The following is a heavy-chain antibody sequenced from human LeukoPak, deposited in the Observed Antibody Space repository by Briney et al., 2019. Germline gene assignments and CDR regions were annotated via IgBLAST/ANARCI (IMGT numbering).Heavy chain of an antibody. CDR2: INLDGSVQ. J-gene: IGHJ4*02. D-gene: IGHD3-16*01. CDR1: GFTLSSYW. Sequence: GGSPRLSCATSGFTLSSYWMTWVRQAPGQGLEWVANINLDGSVQWYADSVKGRFTVSRDNAKNSVYLQMNSLRAEDTAVYYCAREGGVADYWGQGTLVTVSS. V-gene: IGHV3-7*01. CDR3: AREGGVADY.